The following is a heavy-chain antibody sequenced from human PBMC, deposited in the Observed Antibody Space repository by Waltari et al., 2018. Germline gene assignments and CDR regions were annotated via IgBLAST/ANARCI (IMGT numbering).Heavy chain of an antibody. D-gene: IGHD3-10*01. J-gene: IGHJ6*03. V-gene: IGHV1-69*02. CDR2: IMPDISET. CDR1: GGTLTSES. CDR3: AGGDGGYYYYKMDV. Sequence: QVQLVQSGAGAKKHGSAVRVSCRASGGTLTSESVNWGRQAPGKGLEWMGRIMPDISETKYAVKFQGRITITADKSTGTVYMELSSLRSDDTAVYYCAGGDGGYYYYKMDVWGQGTTVTVSS.